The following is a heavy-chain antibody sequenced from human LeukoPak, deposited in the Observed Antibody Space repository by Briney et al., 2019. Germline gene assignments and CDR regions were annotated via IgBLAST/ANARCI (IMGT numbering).Heavy chain of an antibody. CDR3: AKDIQPWTTVAPDY. CDR2: ISGDGGST. D-gene: IGHD1-1*01. Sequence: GGSLRLSCAAAGFTFDDYAMHWVRQAPGKGLEWVSLISGDGGSTYYADSVKGRFTISRDNSKNSLYLQMNSLRTEDTALYYCAKDIQPWTTVAPDYWGQGTLVTVSS. V-gene: IGHV3-43*02. J-gene: IGHJ4*02. CDR1: GFTFDDYA.